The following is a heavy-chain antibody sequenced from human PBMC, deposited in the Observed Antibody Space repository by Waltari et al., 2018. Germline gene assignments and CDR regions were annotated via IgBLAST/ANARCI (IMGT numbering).Heavy chain of an antibody. Sequence: EVQLVESGGGLVQPGGSLRLSCAGSGFAFSSFEMNWVRQAPGKGLEWVSYIFSGVSTISYADSVKGRFTVSRDNAKNSLYLQMNSLRAEDTAVYYCARCSGIHAFDIWGQGTMVTVSS. V-gene: IGHV3-48*03. J-gene: IGHJ3*02. CDR3: ARCSGIHAFDI. CDR2: IFSGVSTI. CDR1: GFAFSSFE. D-gene: IGHD2-15*01.